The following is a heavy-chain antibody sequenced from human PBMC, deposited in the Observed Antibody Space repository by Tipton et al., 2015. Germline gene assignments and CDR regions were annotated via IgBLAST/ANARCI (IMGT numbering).Heavy chain of an antibody. J-gene: IGHJ4*02. CDR2: IYYSGST. Sequence: TLSLTCTVSGGSISRYYWSWIRQPPGKGLEWIAYIYYSGSTNYNPSLKSRVTISVDTSKNQFSLKLSSVTAADTAVYYCAREVWYYDSSGYDYWGQGTLVTVSS. V-gene: IGHV4-59*01. CDR1: GGSISRYY. CDR3: AREVWYYDSSGYDY. D-gene: IGHD3-22*01.